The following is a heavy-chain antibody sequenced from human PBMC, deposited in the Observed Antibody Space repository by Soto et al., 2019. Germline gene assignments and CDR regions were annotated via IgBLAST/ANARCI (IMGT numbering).Heavy chain of an antibody. Sequence: SETLSLTCTVSGGSISSYYWSWIRQPPGKGLEWIGYIYYSGSTNYNPPFKSRVTISVDTSKNQFSLKLSSVTAADTAVYYCARVTGTTDWFDPWGQGTLVTVSS. CDR3: ARVTGTTDWFDP. CDR1: GGSISSYY. D-gene: IGHD1-7*01. V-gene: IGHV4-59*01. J-gene: IGHJ5*02. CDR2: IYYSGST.